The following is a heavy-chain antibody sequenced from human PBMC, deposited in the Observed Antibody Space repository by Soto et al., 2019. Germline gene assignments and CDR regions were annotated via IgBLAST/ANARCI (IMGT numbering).Heavy chain of an antibody. CDR1: GYTFTGYY. CDR2: INPGSGDT. D-gene: IGHD3-9*01. CDR3: ARASQCKSYFDCFAWLDY. Sequence: ASVKVSCKASGYTFTGYYLHWVRQAPGQGLEWMGWINPGSGDTNYAQNFQDRVTMIRDTSISTAYLELSRLRSDDTAVYYCARASQCKSYFDCFAWLDYWGQGTLVPVSS. J-gene: IGHJ4*02. V-gene: IGHV1-2*02.